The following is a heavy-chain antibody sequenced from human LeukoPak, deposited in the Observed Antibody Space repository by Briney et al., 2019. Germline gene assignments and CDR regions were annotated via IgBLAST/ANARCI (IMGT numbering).Heavy chain of an antibody. J-gene: IGHJ3*02. CDR1: GGSISSYY. CDR3: ARGEIQLWLLVGAFDI. V-gene: IGHV4-59*01. D-gene: IGHD5-18*01. CDR2: IYYSGST. Sequence: KAPETLSLTCTVSGGSISSYYWSWIRQPPGKGLEWIGYIYYSGSTNYNPSLKSRVTISVDTSKNQFSLKLSSVTAADTAVYYCARGEIQLWLLVGAFDIWGQGTMVTVSS.